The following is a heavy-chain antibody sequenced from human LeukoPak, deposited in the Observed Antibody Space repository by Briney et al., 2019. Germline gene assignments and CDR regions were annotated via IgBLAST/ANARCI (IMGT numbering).Heavy chain of an antibody. CDR2: IYYSGST. CDR1: GHSISSGDYY. CDR3: ASRLLHNWFDP. Sequence: PSETLSLTCTVSGHSISSGDYYGRWIRQPPGKGLEWIGYIYYSGSTYYNPSLKSRVTISVDTSKNQFSLKLSSVTAADTAVYYCASRLLHNWFDPWGQGTLVTVSS. D-gene: IGHD2/OR15-2a*01. V-gene: IGHV4-30-4*01. J-gene: IGHJ5*02.